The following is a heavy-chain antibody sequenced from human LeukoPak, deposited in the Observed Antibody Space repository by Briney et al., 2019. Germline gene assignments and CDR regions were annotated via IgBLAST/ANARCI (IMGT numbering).Heavy chain of an antibody. V-gene: IGHV1-18*01. CDR2: ISAYNGNT. CDR1: GYTFTSYG. Sequence: GASVKVSCKASGYTFTSYGISWVRQAPGQGLEWMGWISAYNGNTNYAQKLQGRVTMTTDTSTSTAYMELRSLRSDDTAVYYCARDITSSGFEDAFDIWGQGTMVTVSS. D-gene: IGHD3-22*01. J-gene: IGHJ3*02. CDR3: ARDITSSGFEDAFDI.